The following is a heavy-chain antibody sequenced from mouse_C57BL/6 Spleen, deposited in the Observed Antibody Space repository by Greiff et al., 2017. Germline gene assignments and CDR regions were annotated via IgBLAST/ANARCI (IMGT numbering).Heavy chain of an antibody. D-gene: IGHD1-1*01. CDR1: GYSFTSCY. CDR3: AREDYGSSGWYFDV. J-gene: IGHJ1*03. CDR2: IYPGSGNT. V-gene: IGHV1-66*01. Sequence: VQLQQSGPELVKPGASVKISCKASGYSFTSCYIHWVKQRPGQGLAWIGWIYPGSGNTKYNEKFKGKATLTADTSSSTAYMQLSSLTSEDSAVYYCAREDYGSSGWYFDVWGTGTTVTVSS.